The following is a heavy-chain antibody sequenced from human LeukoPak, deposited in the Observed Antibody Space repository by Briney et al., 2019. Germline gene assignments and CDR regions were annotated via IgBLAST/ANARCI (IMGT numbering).Heavy chain of an antibody. J-gene: IGHJ5*02. CDR1: GYTFTGYY. Sequence: GASLKVSCKAFGYTFTGYYMHWVRQAPGQGLEWIGILNPSGGSTSYAQKFQGRVTMTRDTSTSTVYMELSSLTSEDTAVYYCARERPTIAARSSNWFDPWGQGTLVTVSS. CDR3: ARERPTIAARSSNWFDP. V-gene: IGHV1-46*01. D-gene: IGHD6-6*01. CDR2: LNPSGGST.